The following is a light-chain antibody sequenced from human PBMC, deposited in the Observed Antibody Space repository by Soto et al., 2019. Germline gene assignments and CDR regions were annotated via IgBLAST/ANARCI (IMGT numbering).Light chain of an antibody. V-gene: IGKV1-5*01. CDR1: QSISSW. CDR3: QQYNGYSS. J-gene: IGKJ1*01. CDR2: DAS. Sequence: DSQMTQSPSTLSASVGDRVTITCRASQSISSWLAWYQQKPGKAPKLLIYDASSLESGVPSRFSGSGFGTEFTLTISSLQPDDFATYYCQQYNGYSSFGQGTKV.